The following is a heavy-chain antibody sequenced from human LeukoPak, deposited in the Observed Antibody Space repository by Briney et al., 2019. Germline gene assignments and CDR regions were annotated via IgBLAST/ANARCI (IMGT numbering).Heavy chain of an antibody. CDR3: ARAPMVRGVIEALDY. J-gene: IGHJ4*02. CDR1: GFTGSSNY. CDR2: IYSGGST. D-gene: IGHD3-10*01. Sequence: PGGSPRLFCAASGFTGSSNYMSRVRQAPGKGPELGSVIYSGGSTYYPDFVKGRFTISRDNSKNTLYLQMNSLRAGDTAVYYCARAPMVRGVIEALDYWGQGTLVTVSS. V-gene: IGHV3-53*01.